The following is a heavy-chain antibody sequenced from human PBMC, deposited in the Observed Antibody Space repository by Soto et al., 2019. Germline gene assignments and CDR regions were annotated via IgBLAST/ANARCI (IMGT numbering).Heavy chain of an antibody. V-gene: IGHV5-51*01. CDR2: IYPGDSDT. CDR1: GYNFPTFW. Sequence: PGESLKISCQGFGYNFPTFWIAWVRQVPGKGLEYMGIIYPGDSDTRYSPSFQGQVTMSADKSINTAYLQWSSLKASDSAMYYCARPYPYTSGWYALDYWGQGTLVTVSS. D-gene: IGHD6-19*01. J-gene: IGHJ4*02. CDR3: ARPYPYTSGWYALDY.